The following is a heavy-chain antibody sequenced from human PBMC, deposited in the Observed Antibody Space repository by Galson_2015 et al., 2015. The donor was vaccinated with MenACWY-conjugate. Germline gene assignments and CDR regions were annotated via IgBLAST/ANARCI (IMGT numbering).Heavy chain of an antibody. V-gene: IGHV5-51*01. CDR2: IYPGDSDT. Sequence: QSGAEVKKPGESLKISCKGSGSTFTTSWIGWVRQMPGKGLEWMGIIYPGDSDTRYSPSFQGLVTISADKSTSTAYLQWSSLTASDTAMYYCARHVDTSGYYPFDSWGQGTLVTVSS. CDR1: GSTFTTSW. J-gene: IGHJ4*02. CDR3: ARHVDTSGYYPFDS. D-gene: IGHD3-22*01.